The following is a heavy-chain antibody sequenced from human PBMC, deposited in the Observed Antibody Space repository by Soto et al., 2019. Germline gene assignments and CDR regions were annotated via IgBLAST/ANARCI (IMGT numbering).Heavy chain of an antibody. Sequence: EVPLVESGGGLVQPGGSLRLSCAASGFTSRNAWMSWVRQSPGRGLEWLGRIRSKADGGTADYAAPLEGRFTISRDDSENTLYLQMNSLKTEDTAVYFCAADDSVADANVAYWGQGTLVTVSS. CDR2: IRSKADGGTA. D-gene: IGHD2-15*01. J-gene: IGHJ4*02. CDR1: GFTSRNAW. CDR3: AADDSVADANVAY. V-gene: IGHV3-15*01.